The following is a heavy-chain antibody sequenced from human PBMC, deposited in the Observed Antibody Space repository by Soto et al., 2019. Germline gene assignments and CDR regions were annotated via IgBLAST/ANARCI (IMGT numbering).Heavy chain of an antibody. V-gene: IGHV2-5*01. J-gene: IGHJ4*02. Sequence: QIALKESGPTLVKPSQTLTLTCTFSGFSFSTTGAGVGWIRQPPGKALEWLARIFWNDAKRYSPSLRSRLTIIKDNSKNQVVLTMTNVDPVDTATYYCAYRRGGSSSGGNFDYWGQGTPVTVYS. CDR1: GFSFSTTGAG. CDR3: AYRRGGSSSGGNFDY. CDR2: IFWNDAK. D-gene: IGHD2-15*01.